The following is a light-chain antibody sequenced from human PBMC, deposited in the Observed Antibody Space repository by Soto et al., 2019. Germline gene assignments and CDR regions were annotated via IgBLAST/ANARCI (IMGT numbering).Light chain of an antibody. CDR1: QSVSTY. CDR2: DAS. CDR3: QHRSNWPPWT. Sequence: EIVLTQSPATQSLSPGERATLSCRASQSVSTYLAWYQQKPGQAPRLLIFDASNRATGIPARFSGSGSGTDFTLTISSLEPDDFAVYYCQHRSNWPPWTFGQGTKVEIK. V-gene: IGKV3-11*01. J-gene: IGKJ1*01.